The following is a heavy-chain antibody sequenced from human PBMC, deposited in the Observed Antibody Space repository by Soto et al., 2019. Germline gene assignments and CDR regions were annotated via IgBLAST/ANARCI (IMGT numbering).Heavy chain of an antibody. V-gene: IGHV4-39*01. CDR3: ARHGGSGSYYLTNYYYYYGMDV. CDR2: IYYSGST. Sequence: SQTLSLPCTVSGGSISSSSYYWGWIRQPPGKGLEWIGSIYYSGSTYYNPSLKSRVTISVDTSKNQFSLKLSSVTAADTAVYYCARHGGSGSYYLTNYYYYYGMDVWGQGTTVTVSS. J-gene: IGHJ6*02. CDR1: GGSISSSSYY. D-gene: IGHD3-10*01.